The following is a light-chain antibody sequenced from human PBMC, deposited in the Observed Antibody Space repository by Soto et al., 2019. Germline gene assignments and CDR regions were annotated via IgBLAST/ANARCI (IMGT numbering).Light chain of an antibody. Sequence: DIVMTQSPDSRAVSLGERATINCKSSQSVLYSSNNKNYLAWYQQKPGQPPKLLIYWASTRESGVPDRFSGSGSGTDFTLTISSLQAEDVAVYYCQQYYSTSYTFGQGTKLEIK. CDR1: QSVLYSSNNKNY. CDR2: WAS. V-gene: IGKV4-1*01. CDR3: QQYYSTSYT. J-gene: IGKJ2*01.